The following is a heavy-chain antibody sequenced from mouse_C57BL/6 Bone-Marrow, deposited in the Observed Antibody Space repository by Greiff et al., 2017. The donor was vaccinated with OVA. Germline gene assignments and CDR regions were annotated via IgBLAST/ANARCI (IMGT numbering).Heavy chain of an antibody. J-gene: IGHJ2*01. D-gene: IGHD1-1*01. CDR3: ARGIDYYGSSSDY. Sequence: VQLQQPGAELVRPGSSVKLSCKASGYTFTSYWMDWVKQRPGQGLEWIGNIYPSDSETHYNQKFKDKATLTVDKSSSTAYMQLSSLTSEDSAVYYCARGIDYYGSSSDYWGQGTTLTVSS. CDR2: IYPSDSET. V-gene: IGHV1-61*01. CDR1: GYTFTSYW.